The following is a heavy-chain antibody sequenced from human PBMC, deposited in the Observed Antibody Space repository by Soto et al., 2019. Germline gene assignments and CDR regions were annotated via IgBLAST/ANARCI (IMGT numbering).Heavy chain of an antibody. CDR3: ARDETPRGNRGTFDI. Sequence: GGSLRLSCAASGFTFSSYEMNWVRQAPGKGLEWVSYISSSGSSIYYADSVKGRFTISRDNAKNSLYLQMNSLRAEDTAVYYCARDETPRGNRGTFDIWGQGTMVTVSS. D-gene: IGHD3-10*01. CDR1: GFTFSSYE. J-gene: IGHJ3*02. V-gene: IGHV3-48*03. CDR2: ISSSGSSI.